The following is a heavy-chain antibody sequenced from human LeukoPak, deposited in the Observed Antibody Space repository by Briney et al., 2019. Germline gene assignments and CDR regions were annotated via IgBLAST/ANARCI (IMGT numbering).Heavy chain of an antibody. CDR1: GGSISSYY. CDR3: ASSEYSYGLDTFDY. V-gene: IGHV4-59*08. D-gene: IGHD5-18*01. J-gene: IGHJ4*02. CDR2: LYYSGST. Sequence: SETLSLTCTVSGGSISSYYWSWIRQPPGKGLEWIGYLYYSGSTNYNPSLKSRVTISVDTSKNQFSLKLSSVTAADTAVYYCASSEYSYGLDTFDYWGQGTLVTVSS.